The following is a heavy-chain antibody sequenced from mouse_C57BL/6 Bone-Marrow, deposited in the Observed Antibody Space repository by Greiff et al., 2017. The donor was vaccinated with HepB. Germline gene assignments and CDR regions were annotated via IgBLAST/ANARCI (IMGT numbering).Heavy chain of an antibody. CDR3: ATYGPGDY. CDR1: GFTFSSYG. V-gene: IGHV5-6*01. CDR2: ISSGGSYT. J-gene: IGHJ2*01. Sequence: EVKLQESGGDLVKPGGSLKLSCAASGFTFSSYGMSWVRQTPDKRLEWVATISSGGSYTYYPDSVKGRFTISRDNAKNTLYLQMSSLKSEDTAMYYCATYGPGDYWGQGTTLTVSS. D-gene: IGHD1-1*01.